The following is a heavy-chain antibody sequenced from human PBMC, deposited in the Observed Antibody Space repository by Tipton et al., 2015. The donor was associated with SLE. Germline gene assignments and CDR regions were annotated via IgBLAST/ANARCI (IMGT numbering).Heavy chain of an antibody. CDR1: GGSISSNY. V-gene: IGHV4-59*08. J-gene: IGHJ6*02. CDR2: VSYGGGT. Sequence: TLSLTCSVSGGSISSNYWIWIRQPPGKGLEWIGYVSYGGGTNYNPSLKSRVTMSVDTAKNQFSPKGTSVTAADTAVYYCARGMVTGRGAFDGAAVWGQGTTVNVS. D-gene: IGHD2-21*02. CDR3: ARGMVTGRGAFDGAAV.